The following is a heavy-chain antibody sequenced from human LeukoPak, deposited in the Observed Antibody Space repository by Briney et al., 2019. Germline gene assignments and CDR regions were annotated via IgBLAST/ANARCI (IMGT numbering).Heavy chain of an antibody. Sequence: PGGSLRLSCAASGFTFSSYAMSWVRQAPGKGLEWVANIKQDGSEKYYVDSVKGRFTISRDNAKNSLYLQMNSLRAEDTAVYYCARGATVTHYYYYMDVWGKGTTVTVSS. V-gene: IGHV3-7*01. CDR2: IKQDGSEK. J-gene: IGHJ6*03. D-gene: IGHD4-17*01. CDR3: ARGATVTHYYYYMDV. CDR1: GFTFSSYA.